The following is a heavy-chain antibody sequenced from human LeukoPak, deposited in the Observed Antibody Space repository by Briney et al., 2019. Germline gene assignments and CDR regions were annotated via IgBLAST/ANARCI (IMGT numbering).Heavy chain of an antibody. V-gene: IGHV1-2*06. Sequence: ASVKVSCKASAYTFTGYYLHWVRQAPGQGLEWMGRINPNTGGTNYAQKFQGRVTMTRDTSISTTYMELSRLNSDDTAVYYCARAKSTYGSGSYSDYWGQGTLVTVTS. D-gene: IGHD3-10*01. CDR3: ARAKSTYGSGSYSDY. CDR1: AYTFTGYY. CDR2: INPNTGGT. J-gene: IGHJ4*02.